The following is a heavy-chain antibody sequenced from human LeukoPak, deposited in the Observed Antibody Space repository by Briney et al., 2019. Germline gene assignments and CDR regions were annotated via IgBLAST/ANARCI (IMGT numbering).Heavy chain of an antibody. Sequence: GGSLRLSCAASGFAVSYNYMSWVRQAPGKGLEWVSTIYRGGSTYYADSVKGRFTISRDNSKNTVYLQMNSPRGEDTAVYYCASGSYGSGNYYIGDAFDMWGQGTMVTVSS. CDR1: GFAVSYNY. D-gene: IGHD3-10*01. J-gene: IGHJ3*02. CDR2: IYRGGST. V-gene: IGHV3-53*01. CDR3: ASGSYGSGNYYIGDAFDM.